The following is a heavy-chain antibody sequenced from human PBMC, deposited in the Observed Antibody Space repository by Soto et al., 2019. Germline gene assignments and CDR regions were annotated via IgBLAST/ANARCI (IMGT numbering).Heavy chain of an antibody. J-gene: IGHJ6*02. CDR2: FRSGGGT. CDR3: VRQGIGVLHGLVDV. Sequence: QVQLQESGPGLVKPSETLSLTCTVSGDSISSYNLAWIRQPPGKGLEWIGYFRSGGGTSYNPSLKRRDASSADPSMKQFALRRSSVTAADTAVYYCVRQGIGVLHGLVDVWGQGTTVTVSS. D-gene: IGHD3-10*01. CDR1: GDSISSYN. V-gene: IGHV4-4*08.